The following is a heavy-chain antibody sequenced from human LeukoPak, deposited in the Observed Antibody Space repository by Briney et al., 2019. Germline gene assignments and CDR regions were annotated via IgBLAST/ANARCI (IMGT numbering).Heavy chain of an antibody. CDR1: GGSISSSSSY. CDR3: ARGSGRTRGGFDY. D-gene: IGHD1-26*01. Sequence: SETLSLTCAVSGGSISSSSSYWGWIRQPPGKGLEWIGTVYYSGSTYYNPSLKSRVTISVDTSKNQFSLKLSSVTAADTAVYYCARGSGRTRGGFDYWGQGTLVTVSS. J-gene: IGHJ4*02. V-gene: IGHV4-39*01. CDR2: VYYSGST.